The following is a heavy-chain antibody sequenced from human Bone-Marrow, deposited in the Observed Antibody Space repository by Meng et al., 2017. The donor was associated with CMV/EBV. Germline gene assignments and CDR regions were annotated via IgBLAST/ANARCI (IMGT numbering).Heavy chain of an antibody. CDR3: ARGSTRDKFDP. Sequence: SETLSLTCTVSGGSISNYYWSWIRQSPGRGLEWIGYIYSSGNTNYNPSLKSRVTISVDASKNQFSLRLSSVTAAGTAIYYCARGSTRDKFDPWGQGTLVTVSS. V-gene: IGHV4-59*01. D-gene: IGHD5-24*01. J-gene: IGHJ5*02. CDR2: IYSSGNT. CDR1: GGSISNYY.